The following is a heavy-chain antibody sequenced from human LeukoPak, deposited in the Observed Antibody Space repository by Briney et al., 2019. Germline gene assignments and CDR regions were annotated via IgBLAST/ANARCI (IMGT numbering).Heavy chain of an antibody. V-gene: IGHV4-59*01. D-gene: IGHD6-13*01. J-gene: IGHJ2*01. CDR3: ARVAFQKPFTYSSSWYPLDL. CDR1: GGSISSYY. Sequence: SETLSLTCAVSGGSISSYYWSWIRQPPGKGLEWIGYIYYSGSTNYNPSLKSRVTISVDTSKNQFSLKLSSVTAADTAVYYCARVAFQKPFTYSSSWYPLDLWGRGTLVTVSS. CDR2: IYYSGST.